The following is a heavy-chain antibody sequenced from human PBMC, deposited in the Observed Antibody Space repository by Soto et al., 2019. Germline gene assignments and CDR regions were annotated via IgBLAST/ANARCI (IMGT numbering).Heavy chain of an antibody. CDR2: IIPIFVTA. CDR3: AKECYGSGSYYKKWKHAEGMDF. V-gene: IGHV1-69*06. D-gene: IGHD3-10*01. J-gene: IGHJ6*02. Sequence: ASVTVSCKASGGTFSSYAISWVRQAPGPGLEWMGGIIPIFVTANYAQKFQGRVTITADKSTSTAYMRLSSLRSEDTAAYYCAKECYGSGSYYKKWKHAEGMDFWGQGTTVTVSS. CDR1: GGTFSSYA.